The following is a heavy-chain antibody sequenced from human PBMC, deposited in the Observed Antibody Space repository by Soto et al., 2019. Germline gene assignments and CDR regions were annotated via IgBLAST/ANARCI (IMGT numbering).Heavy chain of an antibody. J-gene: IGHJ6*02. CDR3: AAGDYGVYYYYGMDV. CDR1: GFTFTSSA. CDR2: IVVGSGNT. Sequence: ASVKVSCKASGFTFTSSAMQWVRRARGQRLEWIGWIVVGSGNTNYAQKFQERVTITRDMSTSTAYMELSSLRSEDTAVYYCAAGDYGVYYYYGMDVWGQGTTVTVSS. D-gene: IGHD4-17*01. V-gene: IGHV1-58*02.